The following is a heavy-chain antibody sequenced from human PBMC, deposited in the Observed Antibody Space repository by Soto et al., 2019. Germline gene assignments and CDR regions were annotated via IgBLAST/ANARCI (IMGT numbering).Heavy chain of an antibody. CDR1: GGSFSGYY. CDR2: INHSGST. CDR3: ARKRQFDY. J-gene: IGHJ4*02. Sequence: SETLSLTCAVYGGSFSGYYWSWIRQPPGKGLEWIGEINHSGSTNYNPSLKSRVTISVDTSKNQFSLKLSSVTAADTAVYYCARKRQFDYWGQGTLVTVSS. V-gene: IGHV4-34*01.